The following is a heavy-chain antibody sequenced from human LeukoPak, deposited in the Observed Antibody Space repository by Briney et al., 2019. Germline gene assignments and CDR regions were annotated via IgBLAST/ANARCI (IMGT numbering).Heavy chain of an antibody. Sequence: GSLRLSCAASGFTFSSYEMNWVRQAPGKGLEWVSYISSSGSTIHYADSVKGRFTISRDNSKNTLYLQMNSLRAEDTAVYYCAKGAKPFKRCSGGSCYSSWFDPWGQGTLVTVSS. CDR2: ISSSGSTI. CDR1: GFTFSSYE. J-gene: IGHJ5*02. CDR3: AKGAKPFKRCSGGSCYSSWFDP. D-gene: IGHD2-15*01. V-gene: IGHV3-48*03.